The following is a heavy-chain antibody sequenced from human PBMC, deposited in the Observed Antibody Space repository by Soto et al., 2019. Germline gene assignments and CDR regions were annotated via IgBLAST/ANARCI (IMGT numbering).Heavy chain of an antibody. J-gene: IGHJ4*02. CDR1: GFTFSSYW. Sequence: EVQLVESGGGLVQPGGSLRLSCAASGFTFSSYWMSWVRQAPGKGLEWVANIKQDGSEKYYVDSVKGRFTISRDNAKNSLYLQMNSLRAEDTAVYYCARDGEVILTGYYEYYFDYWGQGTLVTVSS. V-gene: IGHV3-7*01. CDR3: ARDGEVILTGYYEYYFDY. CDR2: IKQDGSEK. D-gene: IGHD3-9*01.